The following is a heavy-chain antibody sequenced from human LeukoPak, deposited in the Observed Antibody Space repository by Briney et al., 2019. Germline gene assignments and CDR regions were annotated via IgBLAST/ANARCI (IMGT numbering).Heavy chain of an antibody. CDR1: GCTFSGYA. CDR3: AKGYDYVWGSYRLHAFDI. J-gene: IGHJ3*02. CDR2: ISGGTGST. D-gene: IGHD3-16*02. V-gene: IGHV3-23*01. Sequence: GGSLRLSCVASGCTFSGYAMSWVRQAPGKGLEWVSTISGGTGSTYYADSVEGRFTISRDNSRNTLYLQMNSLRAEDTAVYYCAKGYDYVWGSYRLHAFDIWGQGTMVTVSS.